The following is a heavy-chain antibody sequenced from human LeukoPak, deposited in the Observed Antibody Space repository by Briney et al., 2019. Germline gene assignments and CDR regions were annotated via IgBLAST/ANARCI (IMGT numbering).Heavy chain of an antibody. D-gene: IGHD2-2*01. Sequence: ASIKVSCKTSGYTFTNYGISWVRQAPGQGLEWMGWISAYNGNANYAQKVQGRVTMTADTSTSTAYMELRSLRSDDTAVFYRARVSAYCTSTSCHDYWGRGTLVTVSS. CDR2: ISAYNGNA. V-gene: IGHV1-18*01. CDR1: GYTFTNYG. J-gene: IGHJ4*02. CDR3: ARVSAYCTSTSCHDY.